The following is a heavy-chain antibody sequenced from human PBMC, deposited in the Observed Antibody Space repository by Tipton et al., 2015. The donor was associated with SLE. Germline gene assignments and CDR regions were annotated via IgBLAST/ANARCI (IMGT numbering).Heavy chain of an antibody. CDR2: IYYSGST. J-gene: IGHJ3*02. V-gene: IGHV4-61*05. CDR3: ARLDARRDAFDI. CDR1: GGSISSSSYY. Sequence: GLVKPSETLSLTCTVSGGSISSSSYYWGWIRQPPGKGLEWIGYIYYSGSTNYNPSLKSRVTISVDTSKNQFSLKLSSVTAADTAVYYCARLDARRDAFDIWGQGTMVTVSS. D-gene: IGHD1-1*01.